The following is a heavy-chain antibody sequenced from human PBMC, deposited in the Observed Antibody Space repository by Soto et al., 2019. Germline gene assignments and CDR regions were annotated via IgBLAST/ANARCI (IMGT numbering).Heavy chain of an antibody. CDR2: ISSSSSYI. J-gene: IGHJ3*02. Sequence: GSLRLSCAASGFTFSSYSMNWVRQAPGKGLEWVSSISSSSSYIYYADSVKGRFTISRDNAKNSLYLQMNSLRAEDTAVYYCTLPHRYCAGDCYSVDAFNTWGQGTLVTVSS. V-gene: IGHV3-21*04. CDR1: GFTFSSYS. D-gene: IGHD2-21*02. CDR3: TLPHRYCAGDCYSVDAFNT.